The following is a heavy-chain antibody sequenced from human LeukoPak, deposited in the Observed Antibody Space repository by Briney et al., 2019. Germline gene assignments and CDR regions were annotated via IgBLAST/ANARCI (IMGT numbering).Heavy chain of an antibody. Sequence: ASVKVSCKASGYTFTDLYIRWVRQAPGQGLEWMGFIRSNTGGTSYAQKFQGRVTMTRDTSISTAYMELSGLTSDDTAVYFCARYNYDFDFDYWGQGTLVTVSS. J-gene: IGHJ4*02. CDR3: ARYNYDFDFDY. CDR1: GYTFTDLY. V-gene: IGHV1-2*02. D-gene: IGHD1-20*01. CDR2: IRSNTGGT.